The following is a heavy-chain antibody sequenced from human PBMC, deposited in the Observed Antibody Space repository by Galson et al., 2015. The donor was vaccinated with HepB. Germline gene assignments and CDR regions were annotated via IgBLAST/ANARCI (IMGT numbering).Heavy chain of an antibody. D-gene: IGHD4/OR15-4a*01. J-gene: IGHJ4*02. Sequence: SLRLSCAASGFTFNTYGMHWVRQAPGKGLDWVAVISYDGTKKYYADSVKGRFTISRDTSKNMLHLQMNSLRPEDTAVYYCVKESGIPQYGAYFDYWGQGALVTVSS. CDR2: ISYDGTKK. CDR1: GFTFNTYG. CDR3: VKESGIPQYGAYFDY. V-gene: IGHV3-30*18.